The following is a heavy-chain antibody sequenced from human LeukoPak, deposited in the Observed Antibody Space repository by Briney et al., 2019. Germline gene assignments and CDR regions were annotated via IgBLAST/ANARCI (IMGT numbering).Heavy chain of an antibody. J-gene: IGHJ4*02. D-gene: IGHD2-21*02. CDR2: ISYDGSNK. V-gene: IGHV3-30*18. CDR1: GFTFSSYG. Sequence: GRSLRLSCAASGFTFSSYGMHWVRQAPGKGLEWVAVISYDGSNKYYADSVNGRFTISRDNSKNTLYLQMNSLRAEDTAVYYCAKDLGVVTAILNYWGQGTLVTVSS. CDR3: AKDLGVVTAILNY.